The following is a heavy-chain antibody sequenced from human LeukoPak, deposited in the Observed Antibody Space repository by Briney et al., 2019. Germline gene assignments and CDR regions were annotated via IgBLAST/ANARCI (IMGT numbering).Heavy chain of an antibody. J-gene: IGHJ4*02. CDR2: IYTSGST. D-gene: IGHD3-22*01. CDR1: GGSISSGSYY. Sequence: SETLSLTCTVSGGSISSGSYYWGWIRQPAGKGLEWIGRIYTSGSTNYNPSLKSRVTISVDTSKNQFSLKLSSVTAADTAVYYCARVTYYYDSSGYPKGGYYFDYWGQGTLVTVSS. CDR3: ARVTYYYDSSGYPKGGYYFDY. V-gene: IGHV4-61*02.